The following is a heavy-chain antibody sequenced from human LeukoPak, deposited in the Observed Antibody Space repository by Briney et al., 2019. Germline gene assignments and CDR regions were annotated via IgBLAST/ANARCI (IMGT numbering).Heavy chain of an antibody. CDR2: ISYGGSDQ. J-gene: IGHJ5*02. CDR1: GFSFSSCA. CDR3: ARVVVSYCSGGSCYSFDH. V-gene: IGHV3-30*04. Sequence: GRSLRLSCAASGFSFSSCAMNWVRQGPGKGLEWVALISYGGSDQYYADSVKGRFTISRDNSKNTLYLQMNSLRAEDTAVYYCARVVVSYCSGGSCYSFDHWGQGTLVTVSS. D-gene: IGHD2-15*01.